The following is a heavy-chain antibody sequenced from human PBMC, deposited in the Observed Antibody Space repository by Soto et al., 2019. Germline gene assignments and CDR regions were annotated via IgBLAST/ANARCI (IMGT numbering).Heavy chain of an antibody. V-gene: IGHV4-4*02. Sequence: QVQLQESGPGLVKPSGTLSLTCAVSGDSVSNNQWWSWVRQPPGKGLEWIGEIWRGGSTNYNPPLRSRVTISVDFSQNQFSLRLSSVTAADTAVYYCARDEGHCSITNCCPLAYWGQGILVTVSS. CDR2: IWRGGST. J-gene: IGHJ4*02. CDR3: ARDEGHCSITNCCPLAY. CDR1: GDSVSNNQW. D-gene: IGHD2-2*01.